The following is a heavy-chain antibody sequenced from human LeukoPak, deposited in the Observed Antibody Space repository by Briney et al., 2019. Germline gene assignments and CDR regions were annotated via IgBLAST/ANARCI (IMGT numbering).Heavy chain of an antibody. J-gene: IGHJ4*02. CDR2: ITNSGSDI. CDR3: ACPYRSRFDY. V-gene: IGHV3-11*01. Sequence: GGSLRLSCVVSGFTFSDFHMSWLRQAPGKGLEWISYITNSGSDIEYADSVKGRFTISWDSAKKSLCLEMNTLRAEDTAIYYCACPYRSRFDYWGQGTLVTVSS. D-gene: IGHD6-13*01. CDR1: GFTFSDFH.